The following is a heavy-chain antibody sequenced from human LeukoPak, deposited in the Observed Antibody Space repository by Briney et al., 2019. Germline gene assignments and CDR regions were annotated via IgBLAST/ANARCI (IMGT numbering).Heavy chain of an antibody. J-gene: IGHJ5*02. CDR1: GGSISSGSYY. Sequence: KASETLSLTCTVSGGSISSGSYYWSWIRQPAGKGLEWIGRIYTSGSTNYNPSLKSRVTISVDTSKNQFSLKLSSVTAADTAVYYCARGYSGSYNWIDPWGQGTLVTVSS. V-gene: IGHV4-61*02. CDR3: ARGYSGSYNWIDP. CDR2: IYTSGST. D-gene: IGHD1-26*01.